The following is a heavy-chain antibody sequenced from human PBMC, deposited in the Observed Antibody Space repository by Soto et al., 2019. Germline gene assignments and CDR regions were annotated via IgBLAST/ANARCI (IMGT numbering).Heavy chain of an antibody. J-gene: IGHJ5*02. CDR1: GAPISTYY. V-gene: IGHV4-59*01. CDR3: ARDLKEYCSDGKCNWFDP. D-gene: IGHD2-15*01. Sequence: SETLSLTCTVSGAPISTYYWSWIRQPPGKGLEWIGYISYSGSTNYNPSLKSRVTISFDASKNEISLQVRSATAADAAVYYCARDLKEYCSDGKCNWFDPWGQGTLVTVSS. CDR2: ISYSGST.